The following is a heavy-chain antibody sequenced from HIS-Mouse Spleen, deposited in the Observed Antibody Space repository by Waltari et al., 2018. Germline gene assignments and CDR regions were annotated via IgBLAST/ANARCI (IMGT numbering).Heavy chain of an antibody. CDR1: GFTFSSYS. V-gene: IGHV3-21*01. J-gene: IGHJ4*02. Sequence: EVQLVESGGGLVKPGGSLRLSCAASGFTFSSYSMNWVRQAPGKGLEWVSSISSSSRYIYYADSVKGRFTISRDNAKNSLYLQMNSLRAEDTAVYYCARGFSGEPHFDYWGQGTLVTVSS. CDR3: ARGFSGEPHFDY. D-gene: IGHD3-10*01. CDR2: ISSSSRYI.